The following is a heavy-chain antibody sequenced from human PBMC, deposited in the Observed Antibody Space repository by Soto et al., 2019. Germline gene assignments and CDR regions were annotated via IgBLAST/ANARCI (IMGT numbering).Heavy chain of an antibody. J-gene: IGHJ6*02. CDR1: GYSFITYW. V-gene: IGHV5-51*01. Sequence: GQSLKLSGTASGYSFITYWIGWVLQLPGKGLEWMGIIYPDDSDTRYSPSFQGQVTISADESITTAYLQWSSLKASDTAMYYCVRQGVIAASGYYGMDVWGQGTTVTVS. CDR3: VRQGVIAASGYYGMDV. CDR2: IYPDDSDT. D-gene: IGHD3-10*01.